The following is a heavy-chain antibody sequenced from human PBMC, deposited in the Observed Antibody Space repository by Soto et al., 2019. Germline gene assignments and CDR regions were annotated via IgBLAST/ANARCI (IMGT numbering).Heavy chain of an antibody. D-gene: IGHD3-3*01. CDR3: AKDSNYYDFWAGSYYYHGMDV. V-gene: IGHV1-46*01. Sequence: AASVKVSCKTSGYTFTNYFVHWVRQAPGQGLEWMGAINPGNRITNYALKFQGRVTMTRDTSTNTVYLELSSLRSEDTAVYSCAKDSNYYDFWAGSYYYHGMDVWGQGTTVTVSS. CDR2: INPGNRIT. CDR1: GYTFTNYF. J-gene: IGHJ6*02.